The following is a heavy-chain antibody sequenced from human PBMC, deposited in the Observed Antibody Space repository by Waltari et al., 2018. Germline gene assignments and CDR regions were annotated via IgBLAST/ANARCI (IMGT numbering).Heavy chain of an antibody. Sequence: EVQLVESGGGLVQPGGSLRLSCAASGFTFGSYWLDWVRPALGKGLVWVTRINSDGRIITYADSAKGRFTISRDNAKNTLHLQMNSLRADDTAVYYCVRGMGDGYWGRGSLVTVDS. CDR3: VRGMGDGY. D-gene: IGHD1-26*01. J-gene: IGHJ4*02. V-gene: IGHV3-74*01. CDR1: GFTFGSYW. CDR2: INSDGRII.